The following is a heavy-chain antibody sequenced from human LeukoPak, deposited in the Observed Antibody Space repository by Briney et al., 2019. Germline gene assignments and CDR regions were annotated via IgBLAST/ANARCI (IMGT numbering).Heavy chain of an antibody. J-gene: IGHJ4*02. CDR3: ARVPRTGGYSGYGSAFDY. CDR2: INPNSGGT. V-gene: IGHV1-2*02. CDR1: GYTFTGYY. D-gene: IGHD5-12*01. Sequence: ASVKVSCKASGYTFTGYYMHWVRQAPGQGLERMGWINPNSGGTNYAQKFQGRVTMTRDTSISTAYMELSRLRSDDTAVYYWARVPRTGGYSGYGSAFDYWGQGTLVTVSS.